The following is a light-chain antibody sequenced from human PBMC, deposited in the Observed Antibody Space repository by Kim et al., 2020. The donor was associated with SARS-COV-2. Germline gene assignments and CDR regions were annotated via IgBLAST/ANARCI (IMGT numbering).Light chain of an antibody. CDR3: CSFAASNTLI. CDR2: EVT. J-gene: IGLJ2*01. V-gene: IGLV2-23*02. Sequence: GQSITISCTGTVSDVGNYNLVSWYQQFPGKAPKLMIYEVTKRPSGVSNRFSGSKSGNTASLTISGLQAEDEADYYCCSFAASNTLIFGGGTQLTVL. CDR1: VSDVGNYNL.